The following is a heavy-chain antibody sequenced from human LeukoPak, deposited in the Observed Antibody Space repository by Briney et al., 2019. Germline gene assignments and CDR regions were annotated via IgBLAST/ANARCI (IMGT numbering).Heavy chain of an antibody. J-gene: IGHJ4*02. V-gene: IGHV6-1*01. CDR3: ARTSADHYYDSSGYDYYFDY. CDR2: TYYRSKWYN. CDR1: GDSVSSNSAA. D-gene: IGHD3-22*01. Sequence: SQILSLTCAISGDSVSSNSAAWNWIRQSPLRGLEWLGRTYYRSKWYNDYAVSVKSRITINPDTSKNQFSLQLNSVTPEDTAVYYCARTSADHYYDSSGYDYYFDYWGQGTLVTVSS.